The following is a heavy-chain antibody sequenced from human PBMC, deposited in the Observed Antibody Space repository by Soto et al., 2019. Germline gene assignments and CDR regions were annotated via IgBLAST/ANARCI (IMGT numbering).Heavy chain of an antibody. D-gene: IGHD2-21*01. CDR3: AHISGSILWF. J-gene: IGHJ4*02. V-gene: IGHV2-5*02. Sequence: QITLKESGPTLVKPTQTLTLTCTFSGFSLSTSGVGVGWIRQPPGKALEWLALIYWDDDKRYSPSLKSRLTIPXDTAKIQVVPTMANMDPVDTATYYCAHISGSILWFWGQGTLVTVSS. CDR1: GFSLSTSGVG. CDR2: IYWDDDK.